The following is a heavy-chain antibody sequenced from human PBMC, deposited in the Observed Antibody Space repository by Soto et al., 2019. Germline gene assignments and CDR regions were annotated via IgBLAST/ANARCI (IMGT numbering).Heavy chain of an antibody. J-gene: IGHJ6*02. V-gene: IGHV1-69*01. CDR1: GGTFSSYA. CDR2: IIPLFGTA. Sequence: QVQLVQSGAEVKKPGSSVKVSCKASGGTFSSYAISWVRQAPGQGLEWMGGIIPLFGTAKYAQKFQGRVTITVDESTRTGYMELSSVRSEDTAVYYCATMGQETTFYGSGSGFDMDVWGQGTPVTVSS. D-gene: IGHD3-10*01. CDR3: ATMGQETTFYGSGSGFDMDV.